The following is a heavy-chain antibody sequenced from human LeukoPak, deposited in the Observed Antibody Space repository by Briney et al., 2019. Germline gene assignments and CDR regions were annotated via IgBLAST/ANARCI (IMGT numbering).Heavy chain of an antibody. CDR1: GFTFSSYA. J-gene: IGHJ4*02. V-gene: IGHV3-64*01. CDR3: AREYCSGGRCQYYFDY. CDR2: ISSDGGSP. D-gene: IGHD2-15*01. Sequence: GGSLRLSCAASGFTFSSYAMHWVRQAPGKGLDYVSGISSDGGSPFHVNSVKGRFTISRDNSKGTLYLQMGSLRAEDMPVYYCAREYCSGGRCQYYFDYWGQGTLVTVSS.